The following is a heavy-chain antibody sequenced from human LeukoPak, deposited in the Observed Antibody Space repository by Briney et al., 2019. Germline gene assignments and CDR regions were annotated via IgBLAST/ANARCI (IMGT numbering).Heavy chain of an antibody. J-gene: IGHJ2*01. CDR3: ARAVTTGYFDL. CDR2: IYSGGNT. Sequence: PGRSLRLSCAASGFTVRDNYMSWVRQAPGKGLEWVSLIYSGGNTFYPDSVRGRFTISRDDSKNTLSLQMNSLRAEDTAVYYCARAVTTGYFDLWGRGTLVTVSS. CDR1: GFTVRDNY. V-gene: IGHV3-66*01. D-gene: IGHD4-11*01.